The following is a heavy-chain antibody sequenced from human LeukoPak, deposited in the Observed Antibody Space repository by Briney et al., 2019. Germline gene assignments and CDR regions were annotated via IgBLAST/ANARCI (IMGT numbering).Heavy chain of an antibody. CDR1: GFTFSSYA. J-gene: IGHJ5*02. Sequence: GGSLRLSCAASGFTFSSYAMSWVRQAPGKGLEWVSAISGSSSYIYYADSVKGRFTISRDNAKNSLYLQMNSLRAEDTAVYYCARDVRYSSSYWFDPWGQGTLVTVSS. V-gene: IGHV3-21*01. CDR3: ARDVRYSSSYWFDP. D-gene: IGHD6-13*01. CDR2: ISGSSSYI.